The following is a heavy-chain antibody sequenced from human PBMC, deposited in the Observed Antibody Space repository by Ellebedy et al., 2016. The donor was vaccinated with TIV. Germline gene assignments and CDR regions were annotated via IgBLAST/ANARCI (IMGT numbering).Heavy chain of an antibody. D-gene: IGHD2-21*01. CDR3: ARDAYCGGDCYLYYFDY. CDR1: GFTFSTYG. Sequence: GGSLRLSXAASGFTFSTYGMNWVRQAPGQGPEWVAIISYDGINKYYAKSLKGRFTISRDNSKNTLYLQLNSLRGEDTAVYYCARDAYCGGDCYLYYFDYWGQGTLVTVSS. V-gene: IGHV3-30*03. CDR2: ISYDGINK. J-gene: IGHJ4*02.